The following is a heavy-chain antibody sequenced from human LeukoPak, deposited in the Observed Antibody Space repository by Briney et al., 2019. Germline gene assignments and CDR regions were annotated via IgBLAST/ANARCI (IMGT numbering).Heavy chain of an antibody. CDR1: GFTFSSYW. D-gene: IGHD3-10*01. CDR2: INNDGSST. V-gene: IGHV3-74*01. J-gene: IGHJ5*02. CDR3: ARSRGSGSYNWFDP. Sequence: GGSLRLSCAASGFTFSSYWMHWVRQAPGKGLVWVSRINNDGSSTSYADSVKGRFTISRDNAKNTLYLQMNSLRAEDTAVYYCARSRGSGSYNWFDPWGQRTLVTVSS.